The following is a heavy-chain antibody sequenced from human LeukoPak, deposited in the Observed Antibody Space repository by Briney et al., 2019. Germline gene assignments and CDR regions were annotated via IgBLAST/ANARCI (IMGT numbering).Heavy chain of an antibody. CDR1: GGSFSGYY. V-gene: IGHV4-34*01. D-gene: IGHD6-13*01. J-gene: IGHJ6*03. Sequence: SETLSLTCAVYGGSFSGYYWSWIRQPPGKGLEWIGEINHSGSTNYNPSLKSRVTISVDTSKNQFSLKLSSVTAADTAVYYCAREVGQLGSYYYYMDVWGEGTTVTVSS. CDR2: INHSGST. CDR3: AREVGQLGSYYYYMDV.